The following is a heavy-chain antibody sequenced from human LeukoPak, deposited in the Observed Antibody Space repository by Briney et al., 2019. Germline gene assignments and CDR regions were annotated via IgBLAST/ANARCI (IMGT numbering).Heavy chain of an antibody. CDR1: GFSFSTTW. CDR3: VRDRYYTMDV. Sequence: GGSLRLSCVASGFSFSTTWMHWVRQAPGKGLVRVSHINSDGSSTTYADSVKGRFTISRDNAKNTLYLQMNSLRAEDTAVYYCVRDRYYTMDVWGQGTTVTVSS. J-gene: IGHJ6*02. CDR2: INSDGSST. V-gene: IGHV3-74*01.